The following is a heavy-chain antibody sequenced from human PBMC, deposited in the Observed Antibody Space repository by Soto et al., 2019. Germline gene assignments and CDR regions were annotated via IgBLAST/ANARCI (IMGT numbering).Heavy chain of an antibody. V-gene: IGHV4-59*08. D-gene: IGHD4-4*01. CDR1: GGSISSYY. CDR3: AGIKDSDYEDHLDF. CDR2: IYYSGSS. J-gene: IGHJ4*02. Sequence: SETLSLTCTVSGGSISSYYWSWIRQPPGKGLEWIGCIYYSGSSNYNPSLKSRVTISVDTSKNQLSLKLSSVTAADTALYYCAGIKDSDYEDHLDFWGPGTLVTVSS.